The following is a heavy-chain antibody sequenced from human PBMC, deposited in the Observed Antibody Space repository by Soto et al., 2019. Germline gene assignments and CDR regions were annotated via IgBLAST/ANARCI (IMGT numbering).Heavy chain of an antibody. Sequence: ASVKVSCKASGYTFTNNDINWVRQDTGQGLEWMGWMNPNSGNTGYAQKFQGRVTMTRNTSISTAYMELSSLRSEDTAVYYCARGLRPYSSYSWFDPWGQGTLVTVSS. CDR2: MNPNSGNT. CDR3: ARGLRPYSSYSWFDP. D-gene: IGHD6-6*01. J-gene: IGHJ5*02. CDR1: GYTFTNND. V-gene: IGHV1-8*01.